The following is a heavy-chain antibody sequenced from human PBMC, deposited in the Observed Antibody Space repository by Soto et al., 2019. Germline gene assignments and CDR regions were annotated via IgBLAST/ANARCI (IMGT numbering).Heavy chain of an antibody. D-gene: IGHD5-18*01. V-gene: IGHV3-23*01. Sequence: EVQLLESGGGLVQPGGSLRLSCAAYGFTFSSYAMSWVRQAPGKGLEWVSAISGSGGSTYYADSVKGRFTISRDNSKNTLYLQMNSLRAEDTAVYYCAKAQDPENTWIQLWPYFDYWGQGTLVTVSS. J-gene: IGHJ4*02. CDR1: GFTFSSYA. CDR2: ISGSGGST. CDR3: AKAQDPENTWIQLWPYFDY.